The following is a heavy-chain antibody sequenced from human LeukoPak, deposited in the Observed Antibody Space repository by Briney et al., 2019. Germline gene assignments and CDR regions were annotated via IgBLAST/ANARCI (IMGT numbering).Heavy chain of an antibody. CDR2: IFHSGST. D-gene: IGHD2-8*01. CDR3: ARDQACSNGVCPFFHY. CDR1: GYSMGSGCY. V-gene: IGHV4-38-2*02. J-gene: IGHJ4*02. Sequence: PSETRSLTCTVAGYSMGSGCYWGWRRQSPGERLEGIGSIFHSGSTYYNPSLKPQVTISVDTSKNQFSLTLRSVTAADTDIYSCARDQACSNGVCPFFHYWGQGTLVTVSS.